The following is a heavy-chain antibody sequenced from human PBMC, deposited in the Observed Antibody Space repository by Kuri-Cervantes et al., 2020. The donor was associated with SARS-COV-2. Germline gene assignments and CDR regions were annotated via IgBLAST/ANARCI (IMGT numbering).Heavy chain of an antibody. Sequence: ESLKISCAVYGGSFSAYYWSWIRQPPGKGLEWIGETNHSGSTNYNPSLKSRVTISVDTSKHQLSLKLSSVTAADTAVYYCAGSPGGVFDCWGQGTLVTVSS. J-gene: IGHJ4*02. CDR1: GGSFSAYY. CDR2: TNHSGST. V-gene: IGHV4-34*01. CDR3: AGSPGGVFDC. D-gene: IGHD3-16*01.